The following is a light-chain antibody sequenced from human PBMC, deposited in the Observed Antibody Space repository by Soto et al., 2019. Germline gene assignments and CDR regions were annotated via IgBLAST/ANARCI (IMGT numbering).Light chain of an antibody. Sequence: EIVXXXSPAXXXLSPGEXXTXXXXXSLXVXXYLAWYQQKPGQAPRLLIYDAFNRATGIPARFSGSGSGTDFTLTISSLEPEDFAVYYCQQRSYWCTFGQGTKLEIK. J-gene: IGKJ2*02. CDR2: DAF. CDR3: QQRSYWCT. CDR1: LXVXXY. V-gene: IGKV3-11*01.